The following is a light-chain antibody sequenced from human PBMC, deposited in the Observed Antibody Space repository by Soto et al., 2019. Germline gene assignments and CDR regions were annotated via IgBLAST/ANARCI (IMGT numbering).Light chain of an antibody. V-gene: IGKV3-20*01. CDR2: GAT. CDR3: QQYGSSPWT. Sequence: EIVLTQSPGTLSLSPGERATLSCRASHTISSSYLAWYQQKPGQAPRLLIYGATNRATDTPDRFSGSGSGADFSLTISRLEPEDFAVYYCQQYGSSPWTFGQGTKVDIK. J-gene: IGKJ1*01. CDR1: HTISSSY.